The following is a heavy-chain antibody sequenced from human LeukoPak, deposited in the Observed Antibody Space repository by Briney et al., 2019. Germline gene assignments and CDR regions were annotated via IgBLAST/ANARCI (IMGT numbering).Heavy chain of an antibody. Sequence: SETLSLTCTVSGGSISSYYWSWIRQPAGKGLEWIGRIYTSGSTDYNPSLKSRVTISIDTSKNQFSLKLSSVTAADTAVYYCARETPPPYYYYMDVWGKGTTVTVSS. CDR1: GGSISSYY. CDR2: IYTSGST. V-gene: IGHV4-4*07. CDR3: ARETPPPYYYYMDV. J-gene: IGHJ6*03.